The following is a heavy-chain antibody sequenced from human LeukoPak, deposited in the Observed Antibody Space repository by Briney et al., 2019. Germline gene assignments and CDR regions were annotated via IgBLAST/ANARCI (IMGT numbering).Heavy chain of an antibody. Sequence: SETLSLTCTVSGSSISSYYWSWLPQPPGKGLEWIGYISYSGSTKYIPSLKSRVTISVDTSKNQFSLKLSSVTAADTAVYYCARLRLFPDYFDYWGQGTLVTVSS. D-gene: IGHD3-10*02. J-gene: IGHJ4*02. CDR1: GSSISSYY. CDR3: ARLRLFPDYFDY. CDR2: ISYSGST. V-gene: IGHV4-59*01.